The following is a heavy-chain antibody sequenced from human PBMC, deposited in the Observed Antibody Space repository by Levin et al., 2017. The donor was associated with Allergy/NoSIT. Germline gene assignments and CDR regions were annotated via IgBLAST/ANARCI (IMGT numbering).Heavy chain of an antibody. J-gene: IGHJ3*02. CDR2: IKEDGSEK. V-gene: IGHV3-7*01. CDR1: GFTFSTYW. CDR3: ARDTPRHEKGAFDI. Sequence: GGSLRLSCEASGFTFSTYWMAWVRQAPGKGLEWVANIKEDGSEKKYVDSVRGRFAISRDNARNSLYLQMDSLRAEDTAIYYGARDTPRHEKGAFDIWGQGTKVTVSS.